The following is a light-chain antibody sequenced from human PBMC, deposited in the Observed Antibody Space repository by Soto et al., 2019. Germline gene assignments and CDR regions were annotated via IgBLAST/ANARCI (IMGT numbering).Light chain of an antibody. CDR2: KAS. CDR3: QQYNSYPWT. J-gene: IGKJ1*01. V-gene: IGKV1-5*03. Sequence: DFQMTQSPSTLSASVVDRVTITCRASQNIRSRLAWFQQKPGKAPKLLIYKASSLESGVPSRFSGSGSGTEFTLTISSLQPDDFATYYCQQYNSYPWTFGQGTKVDIK. CDR1: QNIRSR.